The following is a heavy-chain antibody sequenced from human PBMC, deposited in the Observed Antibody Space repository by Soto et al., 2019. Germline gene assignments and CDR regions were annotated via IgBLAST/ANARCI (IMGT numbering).Heavy chain of an antibody. D-gene: IGHD1-20*01. V-gene: IGHV4-34*01. Sequence: QVQLQQWGAGLLKPSETLSLTCAVYGGSFSGYYWSWIRQPPGKGLEWIGEINHSGSTNYNPSLKSRVTISVDTSKNQFSLKLSSVPAADTAVYYCARGPYNWNDGGGWFDPWGQGTLVTVSS. J-gene: IGHJ5*02. CDR3: ARGPYNWNDGGGWFDP. CDR2: INHSGST. CDR1: GGSFSGYY.